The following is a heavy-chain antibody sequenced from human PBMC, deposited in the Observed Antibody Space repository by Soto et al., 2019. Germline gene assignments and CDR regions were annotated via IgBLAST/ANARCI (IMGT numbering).Heavy chain of an antibody. J-gene: IGHJ4*02. V-gene: IGHV3-15*01. D-gene: IGHD5-18*01. CDR3: TSDILATAMVTTFDY. CDR2: IISKTDGGAT. Sequence: WGSLRLSCAASGFTFSNAWLSWVRQAPGKGLEWVGRIISKTDGGATDYAAPVNVRFTISRDDSKNPLYLQMNSLKTEDTAVYYCTSDILATAMVTTFDYWGQGTLVTVSS. CDR1: GFTFSNAW.